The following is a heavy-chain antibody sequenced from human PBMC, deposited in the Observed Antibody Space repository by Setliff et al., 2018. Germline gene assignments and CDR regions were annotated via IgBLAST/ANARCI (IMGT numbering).Heavy chain of an antibody. Sequence: ASVKVSCKTSGYTFNTFGISWVRRAPGQGLDWMGWISPYNGDTKSAQKFQGRVTMTIDTSTSTAYMELRSLRSDDTAVYYCARSPPNRGSGSGWYGDFWGQGTLVTVSS. CDR1: GYTFNTFG. CDR3: ARSPPNRGSGSGWYGDF. V-gene: IGHV1-18*01. J-gene: IGHJ4*02. CDR2: ISPYNGDT. D-gene: IGHD6-19*01.